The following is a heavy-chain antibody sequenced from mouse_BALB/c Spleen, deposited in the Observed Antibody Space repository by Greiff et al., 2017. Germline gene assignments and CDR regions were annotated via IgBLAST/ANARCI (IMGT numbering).Heavy chain of an antibody. CDR1: GFAFSSYD. CDR3: AREDGYCVNYAMDY. D-gene: IGHD2-3*01. Sequence: EVKLVESGGGLVKPGGSLKLSCAASGFAFSSYDMSWVRQIPEKSLEWVAYISSGGGSTYYPDTVKGRCTISRDNAKNTLYLQMSSLKSEDTAMYDCAREDGYCVNYAMDYWGQGTSVTVSS. CDR2: ISSGGGST. V-gene: IGHV5-12-1*01. J-gene: IGHJ4*01.